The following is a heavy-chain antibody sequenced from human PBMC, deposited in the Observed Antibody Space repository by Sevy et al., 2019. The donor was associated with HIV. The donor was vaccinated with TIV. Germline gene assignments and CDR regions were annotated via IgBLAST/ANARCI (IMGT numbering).Heavy chain of an antibody. Sequence: SETLSLTCTVSGGSISSYYWSWIRQPPGKGLEWIGYIYYSGSTNYNPSLKSRVTISVDTSKNQFSLKLSSVTAADTAVYYCARHVSYSYYYYYMDVWGKGTTVTVSS. J-gene: IGHJ6*03. CDR3: ARHVSYSYYYYYMDV. CDR2: IYYSGST. V-gene: IGHV4-59*08. CDR1: GGSISSYY. D-gene: IGHD2-8*01.